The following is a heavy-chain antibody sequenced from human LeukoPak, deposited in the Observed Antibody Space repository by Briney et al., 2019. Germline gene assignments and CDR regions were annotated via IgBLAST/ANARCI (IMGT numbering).Heavy chain of an antibody. J-gene: IGHJ4*02. Sequence: GGSLRLSCAASEFTVSSNYMSWVRQAPGKGLEWVSVIYSGGSTYYADSVKGRFTISRDNSKNTLYLQMNSLRAEDTAVYYCARGEEWELPYFDYWGQGTLVTVSS. D-gene: IGHD1-26*01. CDR2: IYSGGST. CDR1: EFTVSSNY. V-gene: IGHV3-53*01. CDR3: ARGEEWELPYFDY.